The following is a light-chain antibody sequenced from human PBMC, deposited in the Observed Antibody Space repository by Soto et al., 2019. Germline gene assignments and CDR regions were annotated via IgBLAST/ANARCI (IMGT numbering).Light chain of an antibody. J-gene: IGLJ2*01. CDR1: SSDVGGYNY. Sequence: QSALTQPASVSGSPGQSITISCTGTSSDVGGYNYVSWYQQHPGKAPKLMIYGVSNRPSGVSNRFSGSKTGNTASLTISGLQPEDEGDYYCTSYTRSSLVVFGGGTKVTVL. V-gene: IGLV2-14*01. CDR3: TSYTRSSLVV. CDR2: GVS.